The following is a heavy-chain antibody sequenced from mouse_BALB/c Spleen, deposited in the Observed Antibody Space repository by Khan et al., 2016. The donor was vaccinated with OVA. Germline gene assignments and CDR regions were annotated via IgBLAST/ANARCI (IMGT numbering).Heavy chain of an antibody. CDR1: GYSITSDYA. J-gene: IGHJ4*01. Sequence: EVQLQESGPGLVKPSQSLSLTCTVTGYSITSDYAWNWIRQFPGNTLEWMGYISYSGSTNYNPSLKIRISIPGDTSKNNLTLKLHFVNTKDTATYYCAREGSRYNYAMDYWGQGTSVTVSS. D-gene: IGHD1-1*01. CDR2: ISYSGST. V-gene: IGHV3-2*02. CDR3: AREGSRYNYAMDY.